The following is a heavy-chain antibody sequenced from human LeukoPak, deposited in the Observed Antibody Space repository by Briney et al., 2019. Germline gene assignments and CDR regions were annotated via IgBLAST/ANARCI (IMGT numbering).Heavy chain of an antibody. CDR3: ARGASSVDYDSSGYFPTFLFDY. D-gene: IGHD3-22*01. J-gene: IGHJ4*02. CDR1: GFTFSSYS. CDR2: ISSSSSYI. V-gene: IGHV3-21*01. Sequence: GGSLRLSCAASGFTFSSYSMNWVRQAPGKGLEWVSSISSSSSYIYYADSVKGRFTISRDNAKNSLYLQMNRLRAEDTAVYYCARGASSVDYDSSGYFPTFLFDYWGQGTLVTVSS.